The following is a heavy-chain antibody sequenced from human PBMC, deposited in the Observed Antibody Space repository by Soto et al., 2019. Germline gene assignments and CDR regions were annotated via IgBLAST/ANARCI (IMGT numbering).Heavy chain of an antibody. CDR3: ARDCSPPSYYDILTGLAGGMDV. D-gene: IGHD3-9*01. CDR1: GYTFTSYG. Sequence: ASVKVSCKASGYTFTSYGISRVRQAPGQGLEWMGWISAYNGNTNYEQKLQGRVTMTTDTSTSTAYMELRSLGSDDTAVYYSARDCSPPSYYDILTGLAGGMDVWGQGTTVTVSS. J-gene: IGHJ6*02. CDR2: ISAYNGNT. V-gene: IGHV1-18*04.